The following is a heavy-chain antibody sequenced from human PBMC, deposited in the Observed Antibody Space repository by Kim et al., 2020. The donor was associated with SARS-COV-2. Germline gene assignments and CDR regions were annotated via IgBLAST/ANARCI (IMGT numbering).Heavy chain of an antibody. CDR3: ARPAGTYYYYGMDV. D-gene: IGHD1-7*01. Sequence: SETLSLTCTVSGGSISSSSYYWGWIRQPPGKGLEWIGSIYYSGSTYYNSSLKSRVTISVDTSKNQFSLKLSSVTAADTAVYYCARPAGTYYYYGMDVWGQGTTVTVSS. J-gene: IGHJ6*02. V-gene: IGHV4-39*01. CDR1: GGSISSSSYY. CDR2: IYYSGST.